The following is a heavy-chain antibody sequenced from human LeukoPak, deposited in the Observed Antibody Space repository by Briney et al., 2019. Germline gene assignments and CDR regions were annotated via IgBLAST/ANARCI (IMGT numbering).Heavy chain of an antibody. CDR3: ARDPLGAVANDAFDI. CDR1: GFTFSSYG. Sequence: PGGSLRLSCAASGFTFSSYGVHWVRQAPGKGLEWVAVIWYDGSNKYYADSVRGRFTISRDNSKNTLYLQMNSLRAEDTAVYYCARDPLGAVANDAFDIWGQGTMVTVSS. V-gene: IGHV3-33*01. J-gene: IGHJ3*02. D-gene: IGHD6-19*01. CDR2: IWYDGSNK.